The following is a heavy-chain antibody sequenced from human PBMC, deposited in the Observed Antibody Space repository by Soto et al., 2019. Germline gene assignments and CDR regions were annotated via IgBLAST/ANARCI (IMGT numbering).Heavy chain of an antibody. V-gene: IGHV3-23*01. CDR1: GFTFSRHA. CDR3: AKDPRAYSTHMGYFSDH. D-gene: IGHD6-13*01. J-gene: IGHJ4*02. Sequence: EVQLLESGGNLVQPGGSLRLSCAASGFTFSRHAMSWVRQAPGEGLEWVSTLYAGDTTYYADSVKGRFTISRDNARNTLSLQMNSLRVEDTAVYYCAKDPRAYSTHMGYFSDHWGQGTLVTVSS. CDR2: LYAGDTT.